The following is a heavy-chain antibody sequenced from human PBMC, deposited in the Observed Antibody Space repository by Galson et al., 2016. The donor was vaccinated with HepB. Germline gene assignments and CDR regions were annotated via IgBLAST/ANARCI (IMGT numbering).Heavy chain of an antibody. CDR3: AKAVTTVTPHNSNDLDV. Sequence: SETLSLTCAVSGASLRDYYWSWVRQPPGMGLQWIGEINYVGRTNYSPSLKSRVTISINMSKNQFYLNLGSVSAADTAVYYCAKAVTTVTPHNSNDLDVWGQGTTVTVS. V-gene: IGHV4-34*01. CDR2: INYVGRT. J-gene: IGHJ6*02. D-gene: IGHD4-11*01. CDR1: GASLRDYY.